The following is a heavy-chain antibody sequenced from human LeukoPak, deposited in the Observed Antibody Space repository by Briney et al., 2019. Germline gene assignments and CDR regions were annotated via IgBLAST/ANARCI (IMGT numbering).Heavy chain of an antibody. J-gene: IGHJ6*03. Sequence: GRSLRLSCAASGFIFTSYWMSWVRQAPGNGLEWVANIKQEGSEKYYVDSVKGRFTISRDNAKNSLYLQMNSLRADDTAVYYCARVSSSGWDYYYYYYMDVWGKGTTVTVSS. CDR1: GFIFTSYW. CDR2: IKQEGSEK. D-gene: IGHD6-19*01. V-gene: IGHV3-7*01. CDR3: ARVSSSGWDYYYYYYMDV.